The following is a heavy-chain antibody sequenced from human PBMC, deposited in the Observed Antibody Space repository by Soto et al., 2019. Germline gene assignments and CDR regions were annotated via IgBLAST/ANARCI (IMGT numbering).Heavy chain of an antibody. CDR3: ARSRDGYSFYFYYGMDG. Sequence: GGSLRLSGAASVFIFTSYGMHWVRQAPGKGLEWMALILHDGSAEYYADSVKGRFTISRDNSKNTLYLQMNSLTAEDTAVYYCARSRDGYSFYFYYGMDGWGQGTTVTVSS. D-gene: IGHD4-4*01. CDR1: VFIFTSYG. V-gene: IGHV3-30*03. J-gene: IGHJ6*02. CDR2: ILHDGSAE.